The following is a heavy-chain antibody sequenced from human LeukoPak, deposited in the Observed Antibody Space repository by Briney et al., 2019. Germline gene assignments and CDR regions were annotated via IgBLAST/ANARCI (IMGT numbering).Heavy chain of an antibody. D-gene: IGHD3-10*01. J-gene: IGHJ4*02. CDR1: GYTFTGYY. CDR2: INPNSGGT. Sequence: ASVKVSCKASGYTFTGYYMHWVRQAPGQGLEWMGWINPNSGGTNYAQKFQGRVTMTRDMSISTAYMELSRLRSDDTAVYYCARPVFYGSGSYYKNYFDYWGQGTLVTVSS. CDR3: ARPVFYGSGSYYKNYFDY. V-gene: IGHV1-2*02.